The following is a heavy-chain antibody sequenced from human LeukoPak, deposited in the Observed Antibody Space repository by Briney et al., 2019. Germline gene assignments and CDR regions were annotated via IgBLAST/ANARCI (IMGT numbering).Heavy chain of an antibody. D-gene: IGHD1-26*01. CDR2: IYPSGST. J-gene: IGHJ4*02. Sequence: SETLSLTCTVSGGSICSYYWTSIRQPAGKGLEWIGRIYPSGSTNYNPSLKSRVTMSVDTSKNQFSLKLSSVTAADTAVYYCARENSGSYREFDYWGQGTLVTVSS. CDR3: ARENSGSYREFDY. CDR1: GGSICSYY. V-gene: IGHV4-4*07.